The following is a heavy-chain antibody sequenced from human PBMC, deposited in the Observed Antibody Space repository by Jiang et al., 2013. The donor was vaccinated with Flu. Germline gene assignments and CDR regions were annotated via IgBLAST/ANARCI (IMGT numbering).Heavy chain of an antibody. V-gene: IGHV4-39*01. CDR1: GDSLSTSDCY. D-gene: IGHD3-9*01. Sequence: CTVSGDSLSTSDCYWGWIRQPPGKGLEWIGNIYGSGSTNYNPSLKSRVAISVDTSKNQSSLKLSSVTAADAAVYYCARHWDYNILTGSSYYFDYWGQGTLVTVSS. CDR3: ARHWDYNILTGSSYYFDY. J-gene: IGHJ4*02. CDR2: IYGSGST.